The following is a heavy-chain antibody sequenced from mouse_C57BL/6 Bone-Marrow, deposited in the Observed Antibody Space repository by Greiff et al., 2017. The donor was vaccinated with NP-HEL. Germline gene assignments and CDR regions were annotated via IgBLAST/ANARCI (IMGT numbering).Heavy chain of an antibody. CDR1: VYTFTCYD. J-gene: IGHJ4*01. V-gene: IGHV1-85*01. CDR2: IYPRDGST. Sequence: VQLQQSGPELVKPGASVKLSCKASVYTFTCYDINWVKQRPGQGLEWIGWIYPRDGSTKYNEKFKGQATLTVDTSSSTAYMELHSLTSEDSAVYFCAREVRYYGSSLYAMDYWGQGTTVTVSS. CDR3: AREVRYYGSSLYAMDY. D-gene: IGHD1-1*01.